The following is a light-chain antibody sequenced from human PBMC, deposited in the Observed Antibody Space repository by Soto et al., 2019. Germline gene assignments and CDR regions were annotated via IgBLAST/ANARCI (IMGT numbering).Light chain of an antibody. CDR3: YSYAGRSIPWV. V-gene: IGLV2-23*01. Sequence: QSALTQPASVSGSPGQSITISCTGTSSDIGKYNLVSWYQQHSGKAPKLLIYEGSTRPSGVSSRFSGSKSGNTASLTISGLQAEDEADYYCYSYAGRSIPWVFGGGTKLTV. CDR2: EGS. CDR1: SSDIGKYNL. J-gene: IGLJ3*02.